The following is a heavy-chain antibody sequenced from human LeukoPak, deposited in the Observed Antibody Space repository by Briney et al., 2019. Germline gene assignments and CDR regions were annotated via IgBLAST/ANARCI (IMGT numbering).Heavy chain of an antibody. CDR2: IIPIFGTA. CDR3: ARALSSSSWPSYYFDY. CDR1: GGTFSSYA. J-gene: IGHJ4*02. Sequence: GASVKVSCKASGGTFSSYAISWVRQAPGQGLEWMGRIIPIFGTANYAQKFQGRVTITTDESTSTAYMELSSLRSEDTAVYYCARALSSSSWPSYYFDYWGQGTLVTVSS. D-gene: IGHD6-13*01. V-gene: IGHV1-69*05.